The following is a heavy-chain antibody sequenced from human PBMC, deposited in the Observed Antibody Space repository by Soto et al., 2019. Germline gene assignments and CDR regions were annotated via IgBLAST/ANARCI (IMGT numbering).Heavy chain of an antibody. J-gene: IGHJ6*02. CDR1: GGSISSSSYY. D-gene: IGHD1-1*01. V-gene: IGHV4-39*07. Sequence: SETLSLTCTVSGGSISSSSYYWGWIRQPPGKGLEWFGYINHRGSLYYNPSLKSRVSMSVDTSKNQFSLNLSSVTAADTAVYYCARELPQRQGRNMDVWGQGTTVTVS. CDR3: ARELPQRQGRNMDV. CDR2: INHRGSL.